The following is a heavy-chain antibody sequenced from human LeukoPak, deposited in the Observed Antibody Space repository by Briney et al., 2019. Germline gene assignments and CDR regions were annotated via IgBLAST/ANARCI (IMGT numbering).Heavy chain of an antibody. V-gene: IGHV1-18*01. CDR3: ARDTGYCSSTSCYTPFDY. Sequence: ASVKVSCKASGYTFTSYGISWVRQAPGQGLEWMGWISAYNGNTNYAQKLQGRVTMTTDTSTSTAYMELRSLRSDDTAVYYCARDTGYCSSTSCYTPFDYCGQGTLVTVSS. J-gene: IGHJ4*02. D-gene: IGHD2-2*02. CDR2: ISAYNGNT. CDR1: GYTFTSYG.